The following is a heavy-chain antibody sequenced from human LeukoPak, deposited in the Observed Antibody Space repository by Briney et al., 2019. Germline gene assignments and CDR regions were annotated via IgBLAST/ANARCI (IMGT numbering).Heavy chain of an antibody. CDR1: GFPFSAYA. D-gene: IGHD5-18*01. CDR3: AKESLRGHSYGFDN. J-gene: IGHJ4*02. V-gene: IGHV3-23*01. Sequence: GGSLRLSCAASGFPFSAYAMSWVRQAPGKGLEWVSAISASGDATYYADSVRGRFTISRDNSKNTLYLQMNSLRAGDTALYYCAKESLRGHSYGFDNWGQGTLVTVSS. CDR2: ISASGDAT.